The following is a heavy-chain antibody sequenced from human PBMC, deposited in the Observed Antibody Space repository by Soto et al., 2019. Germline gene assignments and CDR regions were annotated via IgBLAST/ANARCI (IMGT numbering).Heavy chain of an antibody. CDR1: GYTFTDYY. CDR3: AREKTKFDY. CDR2: INPNSGGT. V-gene: IGHV1-2*02. J-gene: IGHJ4*02. Sequence: GASVKVSCKTSGYTFTDYYMHWVRQAPGQGLEWMGWINPNSGGTNYAQKFQGRVTMTSDTSISTAYLDLTNLTFDDTAVYYCAREKTKFDYWGQGTLVTVSS.